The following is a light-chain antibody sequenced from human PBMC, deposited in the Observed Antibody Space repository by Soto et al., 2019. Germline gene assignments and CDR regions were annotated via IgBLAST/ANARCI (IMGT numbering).Light chain of an antibody. CDR3: QQYSSYWT. Sequence: DIQMTQSPSTLSGSVGDRVTITCRASQTISSWLAWYQQKPGKAPKLLIYDASTLESGVPSRFSGSESGTEFTLTISSLQPDDFATYYCQQYSSYWTFGQGTKVDIK. V-gene: IGKV1-5*01. CDR2: DAS. CDR1: QTISSW. J-gene: IGKJ1*01.